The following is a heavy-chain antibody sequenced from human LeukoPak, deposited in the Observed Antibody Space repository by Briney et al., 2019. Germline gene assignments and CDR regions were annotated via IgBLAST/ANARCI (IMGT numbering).Heavy chain of an antibody. CDR3: TKNSRVNYYFDY. V-gene: IGHV3-33*06. CDR2: IWYDGSNK. Sequence: SGGSLRLSCAASGFTFSSYGMHWVRKAPGKGLEWVAVIWYDGSNKYYADSVKGRFTISRDNSKNTLYLQMNSLRAEDTAVYYCTKNSRVNYYFDYWGQGTLVTVSS. D-gene: IGHD3-10*01. CDR1: GFTFSSYG. J-gene: IGHJ4*02.